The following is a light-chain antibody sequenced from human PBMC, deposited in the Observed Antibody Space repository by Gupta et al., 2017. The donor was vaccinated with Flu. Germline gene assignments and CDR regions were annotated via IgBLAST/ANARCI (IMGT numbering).Light chain of an antibody. V-gene: IGKV3-11*01. CDR3: QKRSNWPPYT. CDR1: QSVGTY. CDR2: DAS. Sequence: EIVLTQSPATLSLSPGERATLSCRASQSVGTYLDWYQQKPGQTPRLLIYDASNRATGIPARFSGSGSGTDFTLTISSLEPEDFAVYYCQKRSNWPPYTFGQGTMMDIK. J-gene: IGKJ2*01.